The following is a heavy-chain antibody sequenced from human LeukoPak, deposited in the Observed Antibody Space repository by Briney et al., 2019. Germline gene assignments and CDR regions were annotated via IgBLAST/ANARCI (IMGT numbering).Heavy chain of an antibody. CDR3: AREMGYSYGNAFDI. J-gene: IGHJ3*02. Sequence: SGGSLRLSCAASGFTFSSYEMNWVRQAPGKGLEWVSSISSSSSYIYYADSVKGRFTISRDNAKNSLYLQMNSLRAEDTAVYYCAREMGYSYGNAFDIWGQGTMVTVSS. CDR2: ISSSSSYI. V-gene: IGHV3-21*01. D-gene: IGHD5-18*01. CDR1: GFTFSSYE.